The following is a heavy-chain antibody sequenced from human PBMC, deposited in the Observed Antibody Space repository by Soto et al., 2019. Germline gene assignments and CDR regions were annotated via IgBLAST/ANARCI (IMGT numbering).Heavy chain of an antibody. D-gene: IGHD5-12*01. CDR2: MFHSGST. CDR3: ANQRSREGYNFIEY. Sequence: SETLSLTCAVSGYSISSGFYWGWIRQPPGKGLEWIGIMFHSGSTYYNPSLQSRVTISVDTSKNQVPLKLTSVTVADTAVYFCANQRSREGYNFIEYWGQGIQVTVSS. CDR1: GYSISSGFY. V-gene: IGHV4-38-2*01. J-gene: IGHJ4*02.